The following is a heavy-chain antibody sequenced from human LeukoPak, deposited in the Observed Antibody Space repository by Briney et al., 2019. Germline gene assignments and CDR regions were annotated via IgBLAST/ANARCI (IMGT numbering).Heavy chain of an antibody. J-gene: IGHJ3*02. D-gene: IGHD3-10*01. CDR3: ARNLWFGESSDAFYI. CDR1: GDSISSGDYY. CDR2: INHSGST. V-gene: IGHV4-61*08. Sequence: PSETLSLTCTVSGDSISSGDYYWSWIRQPPGKGLEWIGEINHSGSTNYNPSLKSRVTISVDTSKNQFSLRLTSVTAADTAVYYCARNLWFGESSDAFYIWGQGTMVTVSS.